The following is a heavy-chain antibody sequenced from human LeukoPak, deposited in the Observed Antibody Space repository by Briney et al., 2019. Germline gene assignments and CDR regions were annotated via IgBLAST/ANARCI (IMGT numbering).Heavy chain of an antibody. D-gene: IGHD3-3*01. CDR1: GFTFSSFG. J-gene: IGHJ4*02. V-gene: IGHV3-23*01. CDR2: ISGSGGST. CDR3: AKGIDFWSGHFDY. Sequence: PGGSLRLSCAASGFTFSSFGISWVRQAPGKGLEWVSAISGSGGSTYYADSVKGRLTISRDNSKNTLYLQMNSLRAEDTAVYYCAKGIDFWSGHFDYWGQGTLVTVSS.